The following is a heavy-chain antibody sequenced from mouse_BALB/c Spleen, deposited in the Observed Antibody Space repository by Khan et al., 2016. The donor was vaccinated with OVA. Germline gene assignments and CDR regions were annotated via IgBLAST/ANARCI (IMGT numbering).Heavy chain of an antibody. J-gene: IGHJ4*01. CDR3: SGPPYVSYSIDY. Sequence: QIQLVQSGPELKKPGETVKISCKASGYTFTNYGMNWVKQSPGKGLKWMGWINTYTGEPTYADDFKGRFAFSLETSARTAYLQINNLKNEDTATYFCSGPPYVSYSIDYWGQGPSGPVSS. CDR1: GYTFTNYG. CDR2: INTYTGEP. D-gene: IGHD1-1*01. V-gene: IGHV9-3-1*01.